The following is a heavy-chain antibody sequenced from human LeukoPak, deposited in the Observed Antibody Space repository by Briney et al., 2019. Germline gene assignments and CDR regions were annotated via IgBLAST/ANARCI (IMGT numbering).Heavy chain of an antibody. V-gene: IGHV4-34*01. CDR2: INHSGST. CDR3: ARLRRVTVATYNYYYLDL. D-gene: IGHD6-19*01. Sequence: PSETLSLTCGVYGGPLSGYYWSWLRQPPGKGLEWIGEINHSGSTNFNPSLKSRFSISVDTSRNQLSLRLTSVTAADTAVYYCARLRRVTVATYNYYYLDLWGRGTLVTVSS. J-gene: IGHJ2*01. CDR1: GGPLSGYY.